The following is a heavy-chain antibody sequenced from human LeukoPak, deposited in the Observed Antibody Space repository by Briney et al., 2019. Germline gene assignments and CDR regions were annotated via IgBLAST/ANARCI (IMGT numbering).Heavy chain of an antibody. V-gene: IGHV3-20*04. J-gene: IGHJ4*02. CDR2: INWNGGST. CDR1: GFNFDDYG. Sequence: PGGSLRLSCAASGFNFDDYGTSWVRQAPGKGLEWVSGINWNGGSTSYADSVKGRFTISRDNDKNSLYLQMNSLRDEDTALYYCARWEMGDYDLNYWGQGTLVTVSS. D-gene: IGHD3-16*01. CDR3: ARWEMGDYDLNY.